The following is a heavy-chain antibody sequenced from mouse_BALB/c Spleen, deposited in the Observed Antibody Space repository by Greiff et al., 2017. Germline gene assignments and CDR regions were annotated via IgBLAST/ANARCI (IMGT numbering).Heavy chain of an antibody. D-gene: IGHD2-4*01. CDR2: ISSGGST. Sequence: EVKLMESGGGLVKPGGSLKLSCAASGFTFSSYAMSWVRQTPEKRLEWVASISSGGSTYYPDSVKGRFTISRDNARNILYLQMSSLRSEDTAMYYCARDYDAFAYWGQGTLVTVSA. J-gene: IGHJ3*01. CDR3: ARDYDAFAY. V-gene: IGHV5-6-5*01. CDR1: GFTFSSYA.